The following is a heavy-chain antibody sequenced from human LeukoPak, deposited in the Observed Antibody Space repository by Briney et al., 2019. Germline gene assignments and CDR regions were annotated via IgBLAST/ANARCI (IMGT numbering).Heavy chain of an antibody. J-gene: IGHJ5*02. V-gene: IGHV3-64D*09. D-gene: IGHD3-10*01. CDR3: VRSSASSGPNCFDP. Sequence: PGGSLRLSCSASGFTFSTYAMHWVRQAPGKGLECVSAISSDGDSTYNADSVKGRFTISRDNSKNTLYLQMSSLRTEDTAVYYCVRSSASSGPNCFDPWGQGTLVTVSS. CDR1: GFTFSTYA. CDR2: ISSDGDST.